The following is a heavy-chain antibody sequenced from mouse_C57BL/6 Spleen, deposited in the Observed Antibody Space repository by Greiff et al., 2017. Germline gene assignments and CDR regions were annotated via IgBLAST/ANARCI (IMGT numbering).Heavy chain of an antibody. CDR2: IDPETGGT. CDR1: GYTFTDYE. J-gene: IGHJ3*01. Sequence: VQLQQSGAELVRPGASVTLSCKASGYTFTDYEMHWVKQTPVHGLEWIGAIDPETGGTAYNQTFKGKAILTADKSSSTAYMELRSLTSEDSAVYYCTRSYYSNPWFAYWGQGTLVTVSA. CDR3: TRSYYSNPWFAY. D-gene: IGHD2-5*01. V-gene: IGHV1-15*01.